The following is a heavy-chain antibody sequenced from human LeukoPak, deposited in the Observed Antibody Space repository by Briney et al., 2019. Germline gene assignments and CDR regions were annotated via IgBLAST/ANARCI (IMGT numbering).Heavy chain of an antibody. CDR1: GFTFDDYA. D-gene: IGHD5-18*01. Sequence: PGGSLRLSCAASGFTFDDYAMHWVWQAPGKGLEWVSGISWNSGSIGYADSVKGRFTISRDNAKNSLYLQMNSLRAEDTALYYCAKDPMGYSYGRFDYWGQGTLVTVSS. CDR3: AKDPMGYSYGRFDY. J-gene: IGHJ4*02. V-gene: IGHV3-9*01. CDR2: ISWNSGSI.